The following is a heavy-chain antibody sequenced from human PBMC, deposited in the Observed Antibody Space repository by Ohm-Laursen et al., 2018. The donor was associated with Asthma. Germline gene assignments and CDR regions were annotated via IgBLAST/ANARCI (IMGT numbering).Heavy chain of an antibody. J-gene: IGHJ4*02. CDR1: GGSITSVNYF. CDR3: AREALGTED. Sequence: SETLSLTCTVSGGSITSVNYFWSWIRQHPGGGLEWIAYIYYIGSTFYNPSLESRATISRDTSRNQFSLKLTSVTAADTAVYYCAREALGTEDWGQGTLVTVSS. CDR2: IYYIGST. V-gene: IGHV4-31*03. D-gene: IGHD1-1*01.